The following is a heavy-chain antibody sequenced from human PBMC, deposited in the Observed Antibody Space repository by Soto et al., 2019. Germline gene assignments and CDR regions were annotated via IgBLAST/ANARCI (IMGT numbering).Heavy chain of an antibody. D-gene: IGHD6-19*01. CDR2: ISSSSSYT. V-gene: IGHV3-11*05. CDR3: ARVFIAVADPPEPWFDP. Sequence: GGSLRLSCAASGFTFSDYYMSWIRQAPGKGLEWVSYISSSSSYTNYADSVKGRFTISRDNAKNSLYLQMNSLRAEDTAVYYCARVFIAVADPPEPWFDPWGQGTLVTVSS. CDR1: GFTFSDYY. J-gene: IGHJ5*02.